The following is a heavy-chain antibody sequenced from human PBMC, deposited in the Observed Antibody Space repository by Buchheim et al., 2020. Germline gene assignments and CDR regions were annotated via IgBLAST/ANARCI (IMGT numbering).Heavy chain of an antibody. CDR1: GFTFSSYW. V-gene: IGHV3-7*04. J-gene: IGHJ4*02. CDR2: IKPDGSEM. Sequence: EVLLVESGGGLVQPGGSLRLSCATSGFTFSSYWMTWVRRAPGRGLEWVANIKPDGSEMYYVDSVKGRFITSRDNPENSLYLQMNSLRAEDTAVYYCAKEHCSGGSCYVGLDYWGQGTL. D-gene: IGHD2-15*01. CDR3: AKEHCSGGSCYVGLDY.